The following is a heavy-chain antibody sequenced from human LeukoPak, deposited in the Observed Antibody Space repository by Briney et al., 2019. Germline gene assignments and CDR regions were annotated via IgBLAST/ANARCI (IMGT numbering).Heavy chain of an antibody. Sequence: SETLSLTCTVSGGSISSDSYYWSWIRQPAGKGLEWIGRIYTSGSTNYNPSLKSRVTISVDTSKNQFSLKLSSVTAADTAVYYCARDRIGYYYFFDYWGQGTLLTVSS. D-gene: IGHD3-22*01. V-gene: IGHV4-61*02. CDR1: GGSISSDSYY. CDR2: IYTSGST. J-gene: IGHJ4*02. CDR3: ARDRIGYYYFFDY.